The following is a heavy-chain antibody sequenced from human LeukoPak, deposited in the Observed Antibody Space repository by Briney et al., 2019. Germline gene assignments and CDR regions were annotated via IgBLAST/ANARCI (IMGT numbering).Heavy chain of an antibody. J-gene: IGHJ4*02. CDR2: ISWNSGSI. V-gene: IGHV3-9*01. D-gene: IGHD5-18*01. CDR3: AKARGYSYVPDY. CDR1: GFTFDDYA. Sequence: GRSLRLSCAASGFTFDDYAMHWVRQAPGKGLGWVSGISWNSGSIGYADSAKGRFTISRDNAKNSLYLQMNSLRAEDTALYYCAKARGYSYVPDYWGQGTLVTVSS.